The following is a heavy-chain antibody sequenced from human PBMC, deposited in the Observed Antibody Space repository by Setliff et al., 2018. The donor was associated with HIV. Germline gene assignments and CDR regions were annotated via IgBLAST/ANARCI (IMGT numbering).Heavy chain of an antibody. CDR1: GFAFDNYC. J-gene: IGHJ4*02. D-gene: IGHD3-3*01. CDR2: MYYDGVTT. V-gene: IGHV3-33*08. CDR3: ARGRVLEWLLNH. Sequence: PGGSLRLSCAASGFAFDNYCMTWVRQAPGKGLEWVAVMYYDGVTTYYADSVKGRFTISRDGSKNMIFLQMNSLRVDDTAVYYCARGRVLEWLLNHWGQGTRVTVSS.